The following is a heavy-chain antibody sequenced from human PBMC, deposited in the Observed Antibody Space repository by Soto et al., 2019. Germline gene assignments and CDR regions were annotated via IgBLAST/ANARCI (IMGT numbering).Heavy chain of an antibody. Sequence: GGSLRLSCSASGFTFSSYAMHWVRQAPGKGLEYVSAISSNGGSTYYADSVKGRFTISRDNSKNTLYLQMSSLRAEDTAVYYCVKENPPAFGVVIMGHSFDYWGQGTLVTVSS. CDR1: GFTFSSYA. D-gene: IGHD3-3*01. CDR2: ISSNGGST. J-gene: IGHJ4*02. V-gene: IGHV3-64D*06. CDR3: VKENPPAFGVVIMGHSFDY.